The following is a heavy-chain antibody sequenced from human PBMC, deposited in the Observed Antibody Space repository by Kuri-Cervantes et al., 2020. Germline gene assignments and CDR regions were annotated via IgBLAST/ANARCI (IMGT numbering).Heavy chain of an antibody. CDR1: GFIFSSYG. J-gene: IGHJ4*02. D-gene: IGHD6-13*01. CDR3: MVAASTTDY. CDR2: MWYYGSYK. V-gene: IGHV3-30*02. Sequence: GGSLRLSCAASGFIFSSYGMNWVRQAPGKGLEWVAVMWYYGSYKYYADSVKGRFTISRDNSKNTLYMEMNRVKTDDTAVYFCMVAASTTDYWGQGTLVTVSS.